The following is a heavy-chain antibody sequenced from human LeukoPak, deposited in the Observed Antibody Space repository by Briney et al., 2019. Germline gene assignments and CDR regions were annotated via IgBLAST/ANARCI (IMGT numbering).Heavy chain of an antibody. CDR3: AKSASWYSAWWDS. J-gene: IGHJ5*01. CDR2: IAGSGGSS. CDR1: GFTFSNYF. Sequence: GGSLRLSCAASGFTFSNYFMHWVRQAPGKGLEWVSTIAGSGGSSHYADSVKGRFTISRDKSKNTLYLQMSSLRGEDTAVYYCAKSASWYSAWWDSWGQGTLVTVSS. D-gene: IGHD1-1*01. V-gene: IGHV3-23*01.